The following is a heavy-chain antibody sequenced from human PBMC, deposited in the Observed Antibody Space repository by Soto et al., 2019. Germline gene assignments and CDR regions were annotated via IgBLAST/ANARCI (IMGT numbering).Heavy chain of an antibody. D-gene: IGHD2-2*01. J-gene: IGHJ4*02. V-gene: IGHV3-30-3*01. CDR2: ISYDGSNK. CDR3: ASLSYCISTSCYQDFDY. CDR1: GFTFSSYA. Sequence: GGSLRLSCAASGFTFSSYAMHWVRQAPGKGLEWVAVISYDGSNKYYADSVKGRFTISRDNSKNTLYLQMNSLRAEDTAVYYCASLSYCISTSCYQDFDYWGQGTLVTVSS.